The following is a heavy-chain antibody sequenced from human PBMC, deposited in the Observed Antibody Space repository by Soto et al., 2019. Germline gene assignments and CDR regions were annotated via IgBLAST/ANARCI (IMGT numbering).Heavy chain of an antibody. J-gene: IGHJ5*02. V-gene: IGHV4-31*03. CDR2: IHSSGST. D-gene: IGHD3-22*01. CDR3: EREDRNYYDSSGYYH. Sequence: SETLSLTCTVSGGSISSGSYYWSWIRQHPGKGLEWIGYIHSSGSTYYNPSPKSRVTISVDTSKTQFSLKLSSVTAADTAVYYCEREDRNYYDSSGYYHWGQGTLVTVSS. CDR1: GGSISSGSYY.